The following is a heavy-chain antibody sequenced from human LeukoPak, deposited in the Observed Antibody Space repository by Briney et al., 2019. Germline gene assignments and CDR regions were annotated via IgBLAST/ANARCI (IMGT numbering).Heavy chain of an antibody. V-gene: IGHV4-34*01. D-gene: IGHD6-19*01. J-gene: IGHJ4*02. CDR2: MNQRGRT. Sequence: SETLSLTCALYVQSFGGCYGGWIRHPPGKGLEWIRYMNQRGRTTYNPSLDSRVTISVGTSKNQSCMKPQSVTAADTAVYYCARSVSGSSGWYYNYWGQGTLVTVSS. CDR1: VQSFGGCY. CDR3: ARSVSGSSGWYYNY.